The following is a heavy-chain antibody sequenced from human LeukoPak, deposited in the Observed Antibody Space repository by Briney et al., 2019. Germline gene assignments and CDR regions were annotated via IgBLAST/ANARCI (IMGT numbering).Heavy chain of an antibody. CDR1: GGSISGYY. D-gene: IGHD3-3*01. V-gene: IGHV4-59*01. Sequence: SETLSLICTVSGGSISGYYWSWIRQPPGKGLEWIGYFYYSGSTNYNPSLKSRVTISVDPSKNQFSLKLSSVTAADTAVYYCAREAGVVHERDAFDIWGQGTMVTVFS. CDR3: AREAGVVHERDAFDI. CDR2: FYYSGST. J-gene: IGHJ3*02.